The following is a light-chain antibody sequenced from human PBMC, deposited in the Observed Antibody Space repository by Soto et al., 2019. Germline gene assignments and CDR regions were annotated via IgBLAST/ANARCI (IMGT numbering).Light chain of an antibody. J-gene: IGKJ4*01. CDR1: QSISSW. V-gene: IGKV1-5*01. CDR2: DAS. Sequence: DIQMTQSPSSLSASVGDRVTITCRASQSISSWLAWYQQKPGKAPKLLIYDASSLESGVPSRFSGSGSGTEFTLTISSLQPDDFATYYCQQYNSYLTFGGGTTGDIK. CDR3: QQYNSYLT.